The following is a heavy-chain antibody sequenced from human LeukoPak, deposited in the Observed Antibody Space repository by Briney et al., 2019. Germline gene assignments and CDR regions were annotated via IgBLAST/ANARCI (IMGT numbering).Heavy chain of an antibody. Sequence: PSETLSLTCAVYGGSFSGYYWSWIRQPPGKGLEWIGRIYTSGSTNYNPSLKSRVTMSVDTSKNQFSLRLSSVTAADTAVYYCARDRTTYGSGSYHDYWGQGTLVTVSS. J-gene: IGHJ4*02. CDR2: IYTSGST. CDR1: GGSFSGYY. D-gene: IGHD3-10*01. CDR3: ARDRTTYGSGSYHDY. V-gene: IGHV4-4*07.